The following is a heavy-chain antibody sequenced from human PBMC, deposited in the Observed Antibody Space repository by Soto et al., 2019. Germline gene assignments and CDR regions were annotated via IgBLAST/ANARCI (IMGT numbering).Heavy chain of an antibody. V-gene: IGHV4-4*02. CDR3: AREIGFWSGYAGHYYYYGMDV. J-gene: IGHJ6*02. CDR1: GGSISSSNW. CDR2: IYHSGST. Sequence: SETLSLTCAVSGGSISSSNWWRWVRQPPGKGRAWIGEIYHSGSTNYNPSRKSRVTISVDKSKNQFSLKLSSVTAADTAVYYCAREIGFWSGYAGHYYYYGMDVWGQGTTVTVSS. D-gene: IGHD3-3*01.